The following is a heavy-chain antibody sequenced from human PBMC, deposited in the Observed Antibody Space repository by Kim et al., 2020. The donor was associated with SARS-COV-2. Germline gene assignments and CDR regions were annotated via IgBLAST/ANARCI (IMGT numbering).Heavy chain of an antibody. Sequence: GESLKISCRGSGYSFTNYWIGWVRQMPGKGLEWMGFIFPGDSDATYSPSFQGQVTISADKSISTAYLQWSSLKASDTAMYYCARLEWDLLRSFDYWGQGTLVTVSS. CDR2: IFPGDSDA. CDR3: ARLEWDLLRSFDY. CDR1: GYSFTNYW. J-gene: IGHJ4*02. V-gene: IGHV5-51*01. D-gene: IGHD1-26*01.